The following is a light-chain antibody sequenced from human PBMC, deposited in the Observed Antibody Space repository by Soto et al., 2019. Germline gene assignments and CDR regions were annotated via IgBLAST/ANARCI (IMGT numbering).Light chain of an antibody. CDR1: QSAYSSY. Sequence: ELVLTQSPGTLSLSPGDRATLSCRSSQSAYSSYLSWYQQKPGQSPRLLIYGASNRATGIPDRFSGSGSGTDFTLTISGLEPEDFAEYYCQPYGTSLLTFGGGTRVEIK. CDR3: QPYGTSLLT. J-gene: IGKJ4*01. CDR2: GAS. V-gene: IGKV3-20*01.